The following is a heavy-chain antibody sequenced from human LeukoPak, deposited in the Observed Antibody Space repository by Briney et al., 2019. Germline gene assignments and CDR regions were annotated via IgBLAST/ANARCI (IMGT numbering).Heavy chain of an antibody. CDR3: ARDRLLWFGELYSGYYYYGMDV. CDR1: GFTFSSYA. V-gene: IGHV3-30-3*01. D-gene: IGHD3-10*01. J-gene: IGHJ6*02. CDR2: ISYDGSNK. Sequence: GGSLRLSCAASGFTFSSYAMHWVRQAPGKGLEWVAVISYDGSNKYYADSVKGRFTISRDNSKNTLYLQMNSLRAEDTAVYYCARDRLLWFGELYSGYYYYGMDVWGQGTTVTVSS.